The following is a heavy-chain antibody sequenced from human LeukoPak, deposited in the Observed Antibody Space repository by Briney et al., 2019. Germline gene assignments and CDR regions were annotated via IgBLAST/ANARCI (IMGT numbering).Heavy chain of an antibody. D-gene: IGHD4-17*01. CDR3: ARDHGDYLFDY. Sequence: GGSLRLSCAASGFTFSSYALSWVRQAPGKGLEWVSATSGSGSSTYYRDSVKGRFTISRDNSKNTLYPQMNSLRAEDTAVYYCARDHGDYLFDYWGQGTLVTVSS. J-gene: IGHJ4*02. CDR1: GFTFSSYA. V-gene: IGHV3-23*01. CDR2: TSGSGSST.